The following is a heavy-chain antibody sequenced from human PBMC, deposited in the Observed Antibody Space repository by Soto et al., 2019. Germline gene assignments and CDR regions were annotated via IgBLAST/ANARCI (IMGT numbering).Heavy chain of an antibody. V-gene: IGHV1-46*03. CDR1: GYTFTSYY. J-gene: IGHJ2*01. CDR3: ARAEGAAAGRLRHYWYFDL. D-gene: IGHD6-13*01. CDR2: INPSGGST. Sequence: QVQLVQSGAEVKKPGASVKVSCKASGYTFTSYYMHWVRQAPGQGLEWMGIINPSGGSTSYAQKFQGRVTMTRDTSTSTVYMELSSLRSEDTAVYYCARAEGAAAGRLRHYWYFDLWGRGTLVTVSS.